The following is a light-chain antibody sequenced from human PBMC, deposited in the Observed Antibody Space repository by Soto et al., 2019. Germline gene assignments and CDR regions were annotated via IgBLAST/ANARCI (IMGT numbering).Light chain of an antibody. CDR1: QSVSSSY. V-gene: IGKV3-20*01. CDR2: GAS. CDR3: QQYGSSPRT. Sequence: ESVLTPSPSTLSLSPGERATLSFRASQSVSSSYLAWYQQKPGQAPRLLIYGASSRATGIPDRFSGSGSGTDFTLTISRLEPEDFAVYYCQQYGSSPRTFGQGTKVDIK. J-gene: IGKJ1*01.